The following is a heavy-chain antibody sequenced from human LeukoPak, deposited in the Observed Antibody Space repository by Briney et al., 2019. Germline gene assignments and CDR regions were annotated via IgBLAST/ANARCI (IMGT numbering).Heavy chain of an antibody. CDR1: GGSVSSTSHH. V-gene: IGHV4-39*02. CDR3: TREFTSTSGD. D-gene: IGHD1-1*01. Sequence: SETLSLTCTVSGGSVSSTSHHWAWIRQPPGKGLEWIASIYYTGNTYYNPSLKSRLSISIDASKNYFSLKLSSVTAADTAGYFCTREFTSTSGDWGQGTLVTVSS. J-gene: IGHJ4*02. CDR2: IYYTGNT.